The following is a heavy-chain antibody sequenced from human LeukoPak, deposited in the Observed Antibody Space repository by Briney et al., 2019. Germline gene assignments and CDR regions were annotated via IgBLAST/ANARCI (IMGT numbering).Heavy chain of an antibody. V-gene: IGHV1-18*01. J-gene: IGHJ4*02. D-gene: IGHD3-3*01. CDR2: ISAYNGNT. CDR1: GYTFTSYG. Sequence: ASVKVSCKASGYTFTSYGISWVRQAPGQGLEWMGWISAYNGNTNYAQKLQGRVTMTTDTSTSTAYMELRSLRSDDTAVYYFARDRGYDFWSGYWGPPDYWGQGTLVTVSS. CDR3: ARDRGYDFWSGYWGPPDY.